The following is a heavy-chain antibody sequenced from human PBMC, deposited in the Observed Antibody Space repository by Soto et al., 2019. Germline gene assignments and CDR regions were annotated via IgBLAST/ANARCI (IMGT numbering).Heavy chain of an antibody. CDR1: GGLVSSGNYY. CDR2: VYYSGTT. D-gene: IGHD7-27*01. CDR3: ARREIDNSGHGHAFDI. V-gene: IGHV4-39*01. Sequence: QVQLQESGPRLVKPSETLSLTCTVSGGLVSSGNYYWDWIRQSPGKGLEWIGNVYYSGTTSYNPSLKSRAIVSVDASKNQFSLNLSSVTASDTAVYYCARREIDNSGHGHAFDIWGQGTMVAVSS. J-gene: IGHJ3*02.